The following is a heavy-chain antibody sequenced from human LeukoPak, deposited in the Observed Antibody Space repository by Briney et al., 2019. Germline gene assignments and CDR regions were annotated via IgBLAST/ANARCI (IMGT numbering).Heavy chain of an antibody. J-gene: IGHJ3*02. CDR1: GFTFSSYD. CDR3: ARGLYYYDSSDYYGDTFDI. Sequence: GGSLRLFCAASGFTFSSYDMHWVRQATGKGLEWVSGIGTTGDTYYPGSVKGRFTISRENAKNSLYLQMNSLRAGDTAVYYCARGLYYYDSSDYYGDTFDIWGQGTMVTVSS. D-gene: IGHD3-22*01. V-gene: IGHV3-13*04. CDR2: IGTTGDT.